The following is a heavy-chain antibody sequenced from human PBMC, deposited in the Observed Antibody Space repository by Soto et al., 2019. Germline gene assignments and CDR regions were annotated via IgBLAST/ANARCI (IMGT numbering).Heavy chain of an antibody. Sequence: SETLSLTCAVSGYSISSGNYWAWIRQPTGRGLEWIGSLYHIGITHYNTSLKSRVTISVDTSKNHFSLELSSVTSADTAIYYCRSSTSCYDESCVDVWGQGTMVTVSS. J-gene: IGHJ6*02. CDR1: GYSISSGNY. V-gene: IGHV4-38-2*01. D-gene: IGHD2-2*01. CDR3: RSSTSCYDESCVDV. CDR2: LYHIGIT.